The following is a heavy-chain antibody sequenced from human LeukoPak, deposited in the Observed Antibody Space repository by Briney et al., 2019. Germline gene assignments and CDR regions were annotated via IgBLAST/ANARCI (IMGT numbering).Heavy chain of an antibody. D-gene: IGHD5-18*01. V-gene: IGHV3-23*01. CDR2: ISGSGVST. CDR3: AKDQGNTYGLPNYLDY. J-gene: IGHJ4*02. CDR1: EFTFNSYA. Sequence: QTGGSLRLSCAASEFTFNSYAMSWVRQAPGKGLEWVSTISGSGVSTYYADSMKGRFTISRDNSKNTLYLQMSSLRAEDTAVYYCAKDQGNTYGLPNYLDYWGQGTPVTVSS.